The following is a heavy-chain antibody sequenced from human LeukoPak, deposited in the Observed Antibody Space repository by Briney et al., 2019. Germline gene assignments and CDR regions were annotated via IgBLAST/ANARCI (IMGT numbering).Heavy chain of an antibody. D-gene: IGHD2-15*01. Sequence: SVKVSCKASGGTFSSYAISWVRQAPGQGLEWMGGIIPIFGTANYAQKFQGRVTITADESTSTAYMELSSLRSEDTAVYYCASLDLVAVAATPGGWFDPWGQGTLVTVSS. CDR3: ASLDLVAVAATPGGWFDP. J-gene: IGHJ5*02. CDR2: IIPIFGTA. V-gene: IGHV1-69*13. CDR1: GGTFSSYA.